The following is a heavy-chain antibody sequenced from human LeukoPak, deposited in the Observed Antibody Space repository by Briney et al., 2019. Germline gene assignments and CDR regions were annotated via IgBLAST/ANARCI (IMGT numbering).Heavy chain of an antibody. CDR3: ARAPGAFDI. Sequence: PSETLSLTCTVSGGSISSSNYYWGWIRQPPGKGLEWIGCSYYGGSTYYNPSLKSRLTISVDTSENHFSLKLSSVTAADTAIYFCARAPGAFDIWGQGTMVTVSS. V-gene: IGHV4-39*07. CDR2: SYYGGST. CDR1: GGSISSSNYY. J-gene: IGHJ3*02.